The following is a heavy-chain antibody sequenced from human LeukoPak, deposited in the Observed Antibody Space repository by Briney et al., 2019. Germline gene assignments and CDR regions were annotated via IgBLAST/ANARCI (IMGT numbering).Heavy chain of an antibody. Sequence: SETLSLTCTVSGGSISSSPYYWGWIRQPPGKGLEWIGSIYYSGTTHYNPSLESRVTISVDTSKNQFSLKLASVTAADTAIYYCAHNAYYCIDNWGQGTLVIVSS. CDR3: AHNAYYCIDN. J-gene: IGHJ4*02. D-gene: IGHD3-16*01. CDR2: IYYSGTT. V-gene: IGHV4-39*07. CDR1: GGSISSSPYY.